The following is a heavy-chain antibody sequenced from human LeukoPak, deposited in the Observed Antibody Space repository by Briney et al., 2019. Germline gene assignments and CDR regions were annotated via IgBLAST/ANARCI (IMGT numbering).Heavy chain of an antibody. CDR3: AKERRGYSFLFDY. J-gene: IGHJ4*02. CDR1: GFTFSSYW. Sequence: GGSLRLSCAASGFTFSSYWMHWVRQAPGKGLVWVSRINNDGTSTDYADSVKGRFTISRDNSKNTLYLQMNSLRAEDTAVYYCAKERRGYSFLFDYWGQGTLVTVSS. CDR2: INNDGTST. V-gene: IGHV3-74*01. D-gene: IGHD5-18*01.